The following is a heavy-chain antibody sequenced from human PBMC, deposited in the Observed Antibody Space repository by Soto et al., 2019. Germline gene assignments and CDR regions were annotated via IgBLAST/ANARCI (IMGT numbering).Heavy chain of an antibody. CDR2: ISSSGSTI. D-gene: IGHD6-13*01. CDR3: ARDRYSSSWHPFDY. CDR1: GFTFSSYE. J-gene: IGHJ4*02. Sequence: PGGSLRLSCAASGFTFSSYEMNWVRQAPGKGLEWVSYISSSGSTIYYADSVKGRFTISRDNAKNSLYLQMNSLRAEDTAVYYCARDRYSSSWHPFDYWGQGTLVTVPQ. V-gene: IGHV3-48*03.